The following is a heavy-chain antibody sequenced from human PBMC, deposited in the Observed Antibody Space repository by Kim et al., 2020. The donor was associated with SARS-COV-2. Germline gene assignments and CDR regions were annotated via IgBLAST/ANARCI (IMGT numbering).Heavy chain of an antibody. D-gene: IGHD3-10*01. Sequence: ASVKVSCKASGYTFTSYAMHWVRQAPGQRLEWMGWINAGNGNTKYSQKFQGRVTITRDISASTAYMELSSLRSEDTAVYYCARGSSMVRGEYWGQGTLVTVSS. J-gene: IGHJ4*02. CDR3: ARGSSMVRGEY. CDR1: GYTFTSYA. V-gene: IGHV1-3*01. CDR2: INAGNGNT.